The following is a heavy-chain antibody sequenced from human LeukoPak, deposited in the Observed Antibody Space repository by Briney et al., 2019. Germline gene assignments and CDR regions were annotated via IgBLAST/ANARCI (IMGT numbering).Heavy chain of an antibody. Sequence: PGGSLRLSCAASGFTFSLYAMNWVRQAPGKGLEWVSYIYSGSDDIHYADSVRGRFTISRDIAKNSLDLEMNILRAEGKAVFCGARATSPPQLIDYWGQVTLVSVSS. CDR3: ARATSPPQLIDY. CDR2: IYSGSDDI. D-gene: IGHD2-2*01. J-gene: IGHJ4*02. V-gene: IGHV3-21*05. CDR1: GFTFSLYA.